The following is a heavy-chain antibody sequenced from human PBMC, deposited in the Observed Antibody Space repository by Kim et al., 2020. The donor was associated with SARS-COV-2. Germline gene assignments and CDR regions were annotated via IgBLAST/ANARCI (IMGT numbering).Heavy chain of an antibody. Sequence: PPFQGQVTISADKSISTAYLQWSSLKASDTAMYYCARSIVGATSYWYFDLWGRGTLVTVSS. D-gene: IGHD1-26*01. CDR3: ARSIVGATSYWYFDL. V-gene: IGHV5-51*01. J-gene: IGHJ2*01.